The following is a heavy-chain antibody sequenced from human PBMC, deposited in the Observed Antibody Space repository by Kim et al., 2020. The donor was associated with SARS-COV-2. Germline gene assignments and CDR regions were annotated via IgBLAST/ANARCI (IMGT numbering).Heavy chain of an antibody. D-gene: IGHD4-17*01. V-gene: IGHV1-18*01. Sequence: ASVKVSCKASGYTFTSYGISWVRQAPGQGLEWMGWISAYNGNTNYAQKLQGRVTMTTDTSTSTAYMELRSLRSDDTAVYYCARVIVSHLDYGVSWFDPWGQGTLVTVSS. CDR3: ARVIVSHLDYGVSWFDP. CDR2: ISAYNGNT. CDR1: GYTFTSYG. J-gene: IGHJ5*02.